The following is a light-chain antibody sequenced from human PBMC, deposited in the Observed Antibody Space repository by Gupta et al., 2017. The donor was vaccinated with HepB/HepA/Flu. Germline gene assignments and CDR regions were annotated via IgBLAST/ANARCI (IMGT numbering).Light chain of an antibody. J-gene: IGLJ3*02. V-gene: IGLV7-46*01. Sequence: QAVVTQEPSLTVSPGGTVTLPCGSSTGAVTSGHWPYWFQQKPGQAPRTLISDTNNKSSWTPARFSGSLLGDKAALTLSGAQPEDEADYYCFLSDGGTPWVFGGGTKLTVL. CDR1: TGAVTSGHW. CDR3: FLSDGGTPWV. CDR2: DTN.